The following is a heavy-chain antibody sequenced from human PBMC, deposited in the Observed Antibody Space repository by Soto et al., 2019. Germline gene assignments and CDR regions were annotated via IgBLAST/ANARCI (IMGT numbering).Heavy chain of an antibody. CDR3: ATYRGYSYEY. Sequence: VQLVESGGDLVQPGGSLRLSCAASGFTFSNYWMSWVRQAPGKGLEWVANIRPDGNEQHYVDSVKGRFIFSRDNAKSSLSLQMNNLRVEDMAVYYCATYRGYSYEYWGQGTLVNVSS. CDR1: GFTFSNYW. CDR2: IRPDGNEQ. V-gene: IGHV3-7*05. J-gene: IGHJ4*02. D-gene: IGHD5-18*01.